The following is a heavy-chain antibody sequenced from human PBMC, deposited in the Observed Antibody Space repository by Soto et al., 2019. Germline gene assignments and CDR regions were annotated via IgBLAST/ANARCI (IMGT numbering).Heavy chain of an antibody. J-gene: IGHJ3*02. CDR3: ARLGRTIAVAGPDAFDI. CDR1: GYSVTSYL. V-gene: IGHV5-10-1*01. D-gene: IGHD6-19*01. CDR2: IDPSDSYT. Sequence: PGESLKISCKGSGYSVTSYLISWVRQMPGKGLEWMGRIDPSDSYTNYSPSFQGHVTISADKSISTAYLQWSSLKASDTAMYYCARLGRTIAVAGPDAFDIWGQGTMVTVSS.